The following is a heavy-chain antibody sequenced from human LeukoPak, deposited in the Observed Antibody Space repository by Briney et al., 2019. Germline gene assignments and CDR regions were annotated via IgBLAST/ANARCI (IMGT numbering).Heavy chain of an antibody. CDR3: AKDTAVQFLEPAF. CDR1: GFTFNTFG. Sequence: GGSLRLFCAASGFTFNTFGMHWVRQAPGQGLEWVAAIWFDGSVKHYSDAVKGRFTISRDNSLNTLYLQMNSLRVEDTAIYYCAKDTAVQFLEPAFWGQGTLVTVSS. D-gene: IGHD3-3*01. CDR2: IWFDGSVK. J-gene: IGHJ4*02. V-gene: IGHV3-33*06.